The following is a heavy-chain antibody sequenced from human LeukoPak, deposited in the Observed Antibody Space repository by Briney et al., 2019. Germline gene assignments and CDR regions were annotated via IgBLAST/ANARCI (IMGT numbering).Heavy chain of an antibody. J-gene: IGHJ4*02. CDR1: GGSFSGCY. Sequence: KPSETLSLTCAVYGGSFSGCYWSWIRQPPGKGLEWIGEINHSGSTNYNPSLKSRVTISVDTSKNQFSLKLSSVTAADTAVYYCARGSLLDTAMGRPFDYWGQGTLVTVSS. V-gene: IGHV4-34*01. D-gene: IGHD5-18*01. CDR2: INHSGST. CDR3: ARGSLLDTAMGRPFDY.